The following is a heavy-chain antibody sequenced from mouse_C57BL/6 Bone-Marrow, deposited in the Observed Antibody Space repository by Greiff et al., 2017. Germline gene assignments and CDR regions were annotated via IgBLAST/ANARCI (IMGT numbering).Heavy chain of an antibody. V-gene: IGHV5-9*01. CDR1: GFTFSSYT. J-gene: IGHJ1*03. CDR3: ARLRTWYIDV. Sequence: EVMLVESGGGLVKPGGSLKLSCAASGFTFSSYTMSWVRQTPEKRLEWVATISGGGGNTYYPDSVKGRFTISRDNAKNTLYLQMSSLRSEDTALYYCARLRTWYIDVWGTGTTVTVSS. CDR2: ISGGGGNT.